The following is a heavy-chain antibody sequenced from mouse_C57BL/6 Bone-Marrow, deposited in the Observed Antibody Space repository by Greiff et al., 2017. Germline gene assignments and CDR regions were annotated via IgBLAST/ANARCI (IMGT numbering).Heavy chain of an antibody. D-gene: IGHD2-4*01. Sequence: DVMLVESGGGLVQPGGSLKLSCAASGFTFSDYGMAWVRQAPRKGPEWVAFISNLAYSIYYADTLTGRFTISRENAKNTLYLEMRSLRSEDTAMYYCARPRYDNDGAMDYWGQGTSVTVSS. J-gene: IGHJ4*01. CDR1: GFTFSDYG. V-gene: IGHV5-15*01. CDR3: ARPRYDNDGAMDY. CDR2: ISNLAYSI.